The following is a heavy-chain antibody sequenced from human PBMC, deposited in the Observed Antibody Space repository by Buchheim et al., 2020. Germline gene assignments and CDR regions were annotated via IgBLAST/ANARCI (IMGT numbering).Heavy chain of an antibody. J-gene: IGHJ4*02. CDR1: GFTFSSYA. D-gene: IGHD6-19*01. Sequence: QVQLVESGGGVVQPGRSLRLSCAASGFTFSSYAMHWVRQAPGKGLEWVAVISYDGSNKYYADSVKGRFTISRDNSKNTLYLQMNGLRAEDTAVYYCARDQWLVRYFDYWGQGTL. CDR3: ARDQWLVRYFDY. CDR2: ISYDGSNK. V-gene: IGHV3-30-3*01.